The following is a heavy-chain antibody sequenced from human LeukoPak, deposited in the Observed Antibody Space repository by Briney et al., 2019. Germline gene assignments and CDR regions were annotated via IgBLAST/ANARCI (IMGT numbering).Heavy chain of an antibody. Sequence: SQTLSLTCTVSGGSISSGDYYWSWIRQPPGKGLEWIVYIYYSGSTYYNPSLKSRVTISVDTSKNQFSLKLSSVTAADTAVYYCARYPYYYDSSGYYHDYYGMDVWGQGTTVTVSS. J-gene: IGHJ6*02. CDR3: ARYPYYYDSSGYYHDYYGMDV. V-gene: IGHV4-30-4*01. D-gene: IGHD3-22*01. CDR1: GGSISSGDYY. CDR2: IYYSGST.